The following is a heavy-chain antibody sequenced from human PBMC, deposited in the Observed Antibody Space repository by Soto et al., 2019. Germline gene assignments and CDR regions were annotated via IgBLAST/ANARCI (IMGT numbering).Heavy chain of an antibody. D-gene: IGHD4-4*01. J-gene: IGHJ6*02. V-gene: IGHV5-51*01. CDR1: GYSFTSYW. CDR2: IYPGDSDT. CDR3: ASRGTTVTNLYYYYGMDV. Sequence: GESLTISCKGSGYSFTSYWIGWVRQMPGKGLEWMGIIYPGDSDTRYSPSFQGQVTISADKSISTAYLQWSSLKASDTAMYYCASRGTTVTNLYYYYGMDVWGQGTTVTVSS.